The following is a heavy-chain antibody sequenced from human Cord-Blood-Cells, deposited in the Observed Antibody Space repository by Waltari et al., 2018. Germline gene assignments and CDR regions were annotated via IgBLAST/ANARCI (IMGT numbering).Heavy chain of an antibody. D-gene: IGHD2-2*01. CDR1: GGSFSGYY. Sequence: QVQLQQWGAGLLKPSETLSLTCAVYGGSFSGYYWSWIRHPPGKGLEWIGEINHSGSTNYNPSLKSRVTISVDTSKNQFSLKLSSVTAADTAVYYCARDSSYCSSTSCFDYWGQGTLVTVSS. J-gene: IGHJ4*02. CDR3: ARDSSYCSSTSCFDY. CDR2: INHSGST. V-gene: IGHV4-34*01.